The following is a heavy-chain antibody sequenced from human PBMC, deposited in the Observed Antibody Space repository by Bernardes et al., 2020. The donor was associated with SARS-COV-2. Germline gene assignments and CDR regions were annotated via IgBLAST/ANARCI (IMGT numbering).Heavy chain of an antibody. J-gene: IGHJ4*02. D-gene: IGHD3-3*01. CDR3: ARCGRFLEWYDMDY. V-gene: IGHV3-33*01. CDR1: GFTFSSYG. Sequence: GGSLRLSCAASGFTFSSYGMHWVRQAPGKGLEWVAVIWYDGSNKYYADSVKGRFTISRDNSKNTLYLQMNSLRAEDTAVYYCARCGRFLEWYDMDYWGQGTLVTVSS. CDR2: IWYDGSNK.